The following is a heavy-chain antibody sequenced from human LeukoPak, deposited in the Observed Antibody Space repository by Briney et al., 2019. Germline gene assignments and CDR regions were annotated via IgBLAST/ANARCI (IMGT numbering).Heavy chain of an antibody. V-gene: IGHV3-33*01. Sequence: GGSLRLSCAASGFTLSIYGMHWVRQAPGKGLEWVAVISYDGSNKYYADSVKGRFTISRDNSKNTLYLQMNSLRAEDTAVYYCASSAGALIDCWGQGTLVIVSS. D-gene: IGHD6-19*01. CDR1: GFTLSIYG. CDR3: ASSAGALIDC. CDR2: ISYDGSNK. J-gene: IGHJ4*02.